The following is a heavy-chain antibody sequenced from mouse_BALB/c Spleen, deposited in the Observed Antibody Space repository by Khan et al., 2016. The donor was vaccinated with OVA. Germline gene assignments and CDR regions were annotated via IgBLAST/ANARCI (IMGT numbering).Heavy chain of an antibody. Sequence: VQLKESGGGLVKPGGSLKLSCAASGFTFSTYAMSWVRQTPEKRLEWVATISSDGDYTYFPDNVTGRFTISRDNAKNTLCLQMTSLRSEDMAMYYCARSPYGNFAYWGQGTLVTVSA. CDR2: ISSDGDYT. V-gene: IGHV5-9-3*01. D-gene: IGHD2-1*01. J-gene: IGHJ3*01. CDR3: ARSPYGNFAY. CDR1: GFTFSTYA.